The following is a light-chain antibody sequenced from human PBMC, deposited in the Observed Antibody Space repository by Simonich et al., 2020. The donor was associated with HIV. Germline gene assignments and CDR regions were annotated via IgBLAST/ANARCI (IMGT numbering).Light chain of an antibody. J-gene: IGLJ2*01. V-gene: IGLV2-14*01. CDR2: DVR. CDR3: SSYTSSSTLEVV. Sequence: QSALTQPASVSGSPGQSITISCTGKSSDIGGYNYVSWYQQHPCKAPKLMIYDVRKRPSGFSNRFAGSTSGNTASLTISGLQAEDEADYYCSSYTSSSTLEVVFGGGTKLTVL. CDR1: SSDIGGYNY.